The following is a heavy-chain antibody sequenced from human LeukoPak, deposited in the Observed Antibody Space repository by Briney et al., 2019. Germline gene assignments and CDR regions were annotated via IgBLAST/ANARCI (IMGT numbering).Heavy chain of an antibody. CDR3: TREYKKDGIAAAGS. Sequence: GGSLRLSCAASGFTFSNAWMSWVRQAPGKGREWVGRIKSKTDGGTTDYAAPVKGRFTISRDDSKNTRYLQMNSLKTEDTAVYYCTREYKKDGIAAAGSWGQGTLVTVSS. CDR2: IKSKTDGGTT. CDR1: GFTFSNAW. J-gene: IGHJ5*02. D-gene: IGHD6-13*01. V-gene: IGHV3-15*01.